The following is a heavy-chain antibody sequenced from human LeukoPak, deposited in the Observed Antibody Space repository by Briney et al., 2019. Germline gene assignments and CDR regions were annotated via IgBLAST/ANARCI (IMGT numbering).Heavy chain of an antibody. CDR2: TSGSGGST. D-gene: IGHD6-19*01. CDR1: GFTFSSYA. J-gene: IGHJ4*02. V-gene: IGHV3-23*01. CDR3: AKDQWLVQSPIDY. Sequence: GGSLRLSCAASGFTFSSYAMSGVRQAPGKGLDWDSATSGSGGSTYYADPVTGRFTIPRDNSKNTLYLQMNSLRAEDTAVYFCAKDQWLVQSPIDYWGQGTLVTVSS.